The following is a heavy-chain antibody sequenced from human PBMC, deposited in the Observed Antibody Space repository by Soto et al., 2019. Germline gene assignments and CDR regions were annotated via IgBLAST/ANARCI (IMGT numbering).Heavy chain of an antibody. CDR3: ARSGIAVAGTKDY. Sequence: ASVKVSCKASGYSFTGNSMHWVRQAPGQGLEWMGWINPNNGGTNYAQKLQGRVTMTTDTSISTAYMELRRLRSEDTAVYYCARSGIAVAGTKDYWGQGTLVTVSS. V-gene: IGHV1-2*02. J-gene: IGHJ4*02. CDR1: GYSFTGNS. D-gene: IGHD6-19*01. CDR2: INPNNGGT.